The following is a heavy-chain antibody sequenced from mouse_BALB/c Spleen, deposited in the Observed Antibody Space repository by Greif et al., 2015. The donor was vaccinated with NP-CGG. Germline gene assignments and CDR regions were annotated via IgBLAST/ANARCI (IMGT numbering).Heavy chain of an antibody. CDR3: ARDDYAMDY. J-gene: IGHJ4*01. V-gene: IGHV2-9*02. CDR2: IWAGGST. Sequence: VMLVESGPGLVAPSQSLSITCTVSGFSLTSYGVHWVRQPPGKGLEWLGVIWAGGSTNYNSALMSRLSISKDNSKSXVFLKMNRRQTEDTAMYYCARDDYAMDYWGQGTTVTVSS. CDR1: GFSLTSYG.